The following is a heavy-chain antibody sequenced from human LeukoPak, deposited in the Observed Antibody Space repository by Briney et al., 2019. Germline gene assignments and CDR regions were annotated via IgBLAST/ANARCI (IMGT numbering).Heavy chain of an antibody. CDR2: INNGGSPK. Sequence: PGGSLRLSCAASGFTFSSYEMHWVRQAPGKGLEWVSYINNGGSPKYYADSVKGRFTISRDNAKNSLYLQMNSLRAEDTAVYYCVREGSYYFDFWGQGTLVTVSS. CDR1: GFTFSSYE. J-gene: IGHJ4*02. CDR3: VREGSYYFDF. V-gene: IGHV3-48*03.